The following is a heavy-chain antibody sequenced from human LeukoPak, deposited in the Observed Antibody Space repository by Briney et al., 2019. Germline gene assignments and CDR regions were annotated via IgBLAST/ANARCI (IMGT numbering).Heavy chain of an antibody. D-gene: IGHD3-22*01. Sequence: GESLKISCKGPGYSFTSYWIGWVRQMPGKGLEWMGIIYPGDSDTRYSPSFQGQVTISADKSISTAYLQWSSLKASDTAMYYCARPYYYDSSGYYHFDYWGQGTLVTVSS. V-gene: IGHV5-51*01. CDR3: ARPYYYDSSGYYHFDY. CDR1: GYSFTSYW. CDR2: IYPGDSDT. J-gene: IGHJ4*02.